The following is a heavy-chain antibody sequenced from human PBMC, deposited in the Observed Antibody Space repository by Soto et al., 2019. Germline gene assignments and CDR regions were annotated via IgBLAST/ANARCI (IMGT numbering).Heavy chain of an antibody. Sequence: PGGSLRLCCAGSGFIFSDYHMDWVRQAPGKGLEWAARSRPKARSYTTEYAASVKGRFTISREDSENSVSLQMNSLEPEDTAVYYCTRSSNSGSYYYTDVWGKGPAVTVPS. J-gene: IGHJ6*03. CDR2: SRPKARSYTT. CDR3: TRSSNSGSYYYTDV. V-gene: IGHV3-72*01. CDR1: GFIFSDYH. D-gene: IGHD5-12*01.